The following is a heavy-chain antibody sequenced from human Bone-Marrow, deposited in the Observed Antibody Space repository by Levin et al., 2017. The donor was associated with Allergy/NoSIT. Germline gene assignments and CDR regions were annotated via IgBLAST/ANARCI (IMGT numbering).Heavy chain of an antibody. CDR2: SYSGGST. J-gene: IGHJ6*02. CDR3: ARGPEATYDGMDV. Sequence: GGSLRLSCAGFGFSVANSFMNWVRQAPGKGLEWVSLSYSGGSTQYADSVKGRFTISRDNSKNTVHLEMTSLRDEDTAVYYCARGPEATYDGMDVWAQGTTVTVSS. V-gene: IGHV3-53*01. CDR1: GFSVANSF.